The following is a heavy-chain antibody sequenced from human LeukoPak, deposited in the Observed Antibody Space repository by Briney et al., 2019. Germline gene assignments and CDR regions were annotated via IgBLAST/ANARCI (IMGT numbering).Heavy chain of an antibody. D-gene: IGHD6-19*01. CDR1: GFTFSSYW. Sequence: GGSLRLSCAASGFTFSSYWMSWVRQAPGKGLEWVVNIKQDGSEKYYVDSVKGRFTISRDNAKNSLYLQMNGLRAEDTAVYYCAWSLVAGIHYWGQGTLVTVSS. CDR2: IKQDGSEK. CDR3: AWSLVAGIHY. J-gene: IGHJ4*02. V-gene: IGHV3-7*01.